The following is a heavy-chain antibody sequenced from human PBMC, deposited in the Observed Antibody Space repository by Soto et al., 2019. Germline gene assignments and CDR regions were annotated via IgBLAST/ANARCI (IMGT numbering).Heavy chain of an antibody. D-gene: IGHD4-17*01. CDR2: IDWDDAK. Sequence: SRPTLVNPTQTLTLTCTFSGFSLSTSGMCVCWIRQPPGKALEWLALIDWDDAKYYSTSLKTRLTISKDTSKNQVVLTMTNMDPVDTATYYCARIAGGGTTTGYYLECRDQGTLLTLAS. V-gene: IGHV2-70*01. CDR3: ARIAGGGTTTGYYLEC. J-gene: IGHJ4*02. CDR1: GFSLSTSGMC.